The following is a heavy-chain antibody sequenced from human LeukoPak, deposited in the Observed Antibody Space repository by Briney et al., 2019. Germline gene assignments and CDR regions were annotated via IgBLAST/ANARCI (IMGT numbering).Heavy chain of an antibody. D-gene: IGHD6-13*01. J-gene: IGHJ4*02. Sequence: GESLKISCKCSGYDFTSYWIGWVRQMPGKGLEWMGIIYPGDSDTRYSPSFQGQVTISADKSISTAYLQWSSLKASDTAMYFCASITLGGYDRSWSPFDYWGQGTLVTVSS. CDR1: GYDFTSYW. V-gene: IGHV5-51*01. CDR2: IYPGDSDT. CDR3: ASITLGGYDRSWSPFDY.